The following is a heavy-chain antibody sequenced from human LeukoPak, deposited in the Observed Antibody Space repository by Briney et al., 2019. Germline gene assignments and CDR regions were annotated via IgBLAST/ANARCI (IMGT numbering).Heavy chain of an antibody. CDR1: GNSISSGDNY. CDR2: INHSGST. D-gene: IGHD2-8*02. Sequence: PSQTLSLTCTVSGNSISSGDNYWSWIRQPAGKGLEWIGEINHSGSTNYNPSLKSRVTISVDTSKNQFSLKLTSVTAADTAVYYCAGYREYWDWHFDLWGRGAPVTVSP. CDR3: AGYREYWDWHFDL. J-gene: IGHJ2*01. V-gene: IGHV4-30-2*02.